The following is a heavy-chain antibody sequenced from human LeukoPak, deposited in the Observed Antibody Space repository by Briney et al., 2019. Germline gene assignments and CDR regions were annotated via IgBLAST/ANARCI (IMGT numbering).Heavy chain of an antibody. D-gene: IGHD3-16*02. V-gene: IGHV4-59*08. Sequence: QPSETLSLACTVSGGSISSYYWSWIRQPPGKGLEWIGYTYYSGSANYNPSLKSRATISVDTSKNQFSLKLSSVTAADTAVYYCARGGSDDYVWGSYRPRTYYFDYWGQGTLVTVSS. CDR1: GGSISSYY. CDR3: ARGGSDDYVWGSYRPRTYYFDY. CDR2: TYYSGSA. J-gene: IGHJ4*02.